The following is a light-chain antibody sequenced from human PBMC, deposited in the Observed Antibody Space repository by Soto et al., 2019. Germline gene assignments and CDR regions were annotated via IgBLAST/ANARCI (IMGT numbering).Light chain of an antibody. CDR2: GAS. V-gene: IGKV3-15*01. CDR3: QKYNTARWT. J-gene: IGKJ1*01. CDR1: QTVYSN. Sequence: EIVMTQSPATLSVSPGERATLSCRASQTVYSNLAWYQQVPGQPPRLLISGASARATGIPARFSGSGSGTEFTLTISSLQSEDVATYYCQKYNTARWTFGQGTKVEIK.